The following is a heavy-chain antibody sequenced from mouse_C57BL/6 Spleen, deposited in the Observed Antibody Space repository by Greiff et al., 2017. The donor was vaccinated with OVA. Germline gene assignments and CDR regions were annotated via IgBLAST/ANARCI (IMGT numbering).Heavy chain of an antibody. V-gene: IGHV1-80*01. CDR3: AREADYYGSSYIAY. D-gene: IGHD1-1*01. J-gene: IGHJ3*01. CDR1: GYAFSSYW. CDR2: IYPGDGDT. Sequence: VQLQQSGAELVKPGASVKISCKASGYAFSSYWMNWVKQRPGKGLEWIGQIYPGDGDTNYNGKFKGKATLTADKSSSTAYMQLSSLTSEDSAVYFCAREADYYGSSYIAYWGQGTLVTVSA.